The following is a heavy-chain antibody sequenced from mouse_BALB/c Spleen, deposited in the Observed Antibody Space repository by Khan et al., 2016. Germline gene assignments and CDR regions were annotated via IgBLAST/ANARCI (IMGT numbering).Heavy chain of an antibody. J-gene: IGHJ2*01. V-gene: IGHV1-9*01. Sequence: VELVESGAELMKPGASVKISCKATGYTFSTYWIEWVKQRPGHGLEWIGEILPGSGRINYNEKFKGKATFTADTSSKTAYMQLSSLTSEDSAVYYCSRGLGRGYFDYWGHSTTLTVSS. CDR3: SRGLGRGYFDY. CDR2: ILPGSGRI. CDR1: GYTFSTYW.